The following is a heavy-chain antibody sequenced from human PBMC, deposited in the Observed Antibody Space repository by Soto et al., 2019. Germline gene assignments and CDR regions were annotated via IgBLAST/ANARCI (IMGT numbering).Heavy chain of an antibody. CDR1: GGSISSYY. V-gene: IGHV4-59*01. CDR2: IYYSGST. J-gene: IGHJ4*02. CDR3: ASLTVLTAGYFDY. Sequence: SETLSLTCTVSGGSISSYYWSWIRQPPGKGLEWIGYIYYSGSTNYNPSLKSRVTISVDTSKNQFSLKLSSVTAADTAVYYCASLTVLTAGYFDYWGQVTLVTVSS. D-gene: IGHD6-25*01.